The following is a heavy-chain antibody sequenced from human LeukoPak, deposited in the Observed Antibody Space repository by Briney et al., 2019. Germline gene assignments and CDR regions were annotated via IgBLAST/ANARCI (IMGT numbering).Heavy chain of an antibody. CDR3: AVQRGGDGYNTFDY. Sequence: GGSLRLSCAASGFTFSSYAMSWVRQAPGKGLEWVSGLSGSGDDPDYADSVKGRFTIPRDNSKNTVYLQMNSLRAEDTAVYYCAVQRGGDGYNTFDYWGQGTLVTVSS. CDR2: LSGSGDDP. V-gene: IGHV3-23*01. J-gene: IGHJ4*02. CDR1: GFTFSSYA. D-gene: IGHD5-24*01.